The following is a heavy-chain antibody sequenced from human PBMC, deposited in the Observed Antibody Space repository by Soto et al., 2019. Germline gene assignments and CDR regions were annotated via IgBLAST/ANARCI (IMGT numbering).Heavy chain of an antibody. Sequence: ATGKVSCKASGYTVPGPGISWVRQAPGQGPEWMGWLSTYNGDTNYAQKFQGRVTMTTDTSTSTAYMDLRSLRSDDRAVYYCARTVAGYFDSWGQGTLVTVS. D-gene: IGHD6-19*01. CDR3: ARTVAGYFDS. J-gene: IGHJ4*02. CDR1: GYTVPGPG. CDR2: LSTYNGDT. V-gene: IGHV1-18*01.